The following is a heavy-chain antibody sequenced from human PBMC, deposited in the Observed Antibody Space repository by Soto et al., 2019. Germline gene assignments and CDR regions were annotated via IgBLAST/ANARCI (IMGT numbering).Heavy chain of an antibody. CDR2: ISYDGSNK. CDR3: ARGGSSSWTDYYGMDV. Sequence: LRRSCTASGCTFSSYAMHGVRQAPGKGLEWVAVISYDGSNKYYADSVKGRFTISRDNSKNTLYLQMNSLRAEDTAVYYCARGGSSSWTDYYGMDVWGQGTKVTVSS. D-gene: IGHD6-13*01. V-gene: IGHV3-30-3*01. CDR1: GCTFSSYA. J-gene: IGHJ6*02.